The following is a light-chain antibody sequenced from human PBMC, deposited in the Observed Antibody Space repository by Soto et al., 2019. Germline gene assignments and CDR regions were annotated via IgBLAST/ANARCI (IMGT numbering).Light chain of an antibody. CDR1: QSVSSNY. CDR2: GAS. CDR3: QQYGSSPWT. J-gene: IGKJ1*01. Sequence: EIVLTQSPGTLSLSPGERATLSCRASQSVSSNYLVWYQQKPGQAPRLLIYGASSRATGIPDSFSGSGSGTDFTLTISRLEPEDFAVYYCQQYGSSPWTFGQGTKVEI. V-gene: IGKV3-20*01.